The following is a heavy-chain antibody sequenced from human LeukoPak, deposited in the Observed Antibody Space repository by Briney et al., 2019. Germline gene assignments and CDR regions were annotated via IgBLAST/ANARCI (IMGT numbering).Heavy chain of an antibody. D-gene: IGHD3-10*01. CDR3: AKDSESSYGSGSYFDY. CDR1: GFTVSDYY. Sequence: PGGSLRLSCATSGFTVSDYYMSWVRQAPGKGLEWVSLSYIGTYYADSVKGRFTLSRDNSKNSLYLQMNSLRAEDTALYYCAKDSESSYGSGSYFDYWGQGTLVTVSS. CDR2: SYIGT. J-gene: IGHJ4*02. V-gene: IGHV3-53*05.